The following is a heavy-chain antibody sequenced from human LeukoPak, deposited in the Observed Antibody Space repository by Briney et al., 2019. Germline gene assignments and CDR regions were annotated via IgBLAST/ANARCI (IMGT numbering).Heavy chain of an antibody. D-gene: IGHD1-26*01. CDR1: GDSISSNY. J-gene: IGHJ5*02. Sequence: PSETLSLTCTVSGDSISSNYWNWIRQPPGKGLEWMGYISNSGNTLYSPSFKSRLTISADTSKNHFSLRLNSVTAADTAIYYCARDNSVGDNAWWFDPWGQGTLVTVSS. CDR3: ARDNSVGDNAWWFDP. V-gene: IGHV4-59*01. CDR2: ISNSGNT.